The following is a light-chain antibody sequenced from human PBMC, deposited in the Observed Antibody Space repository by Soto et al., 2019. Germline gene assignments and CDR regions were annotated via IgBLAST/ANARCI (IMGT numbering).Light chain of an antibody. Sequence: EIVLTQSPGTLSLSPGERATLSCRASQSVSSSYLAWYQQKPGQAPRLLIYGASSRATGIPDRFSGSASGTYASLTSSRLEPDDFAVYYCQQYGCSPPYTFGQGTKLVIK. V-gene: IGKV3-20*01. J-gene: IGKJ2*01. CDR3: QQYGCSPPYT. CDR1: QSVSSSY. CDR2: GAS.